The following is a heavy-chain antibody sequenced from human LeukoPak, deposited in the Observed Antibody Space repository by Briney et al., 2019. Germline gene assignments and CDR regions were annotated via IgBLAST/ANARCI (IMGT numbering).Heavy chain of an antibody. CDR3: AKQEGALIENWCFDH. V-gene: IGHV3-23*01. D-gene: IGHD1-26*01. CDR2: IEKNAGGA. CDR1: GFTFSDFA. Sequence: PGGSLRLSCAASGFTFSDFAMSWVRLAPGKGLEWVSCIEKNAGGAYYADSVKGRFTVSRDNSKNTLHLQMSSLRVEDTALYDCAKQEGALIENWCFDHWGLGTLVTVSS. J-gene: IGHJ4*02.